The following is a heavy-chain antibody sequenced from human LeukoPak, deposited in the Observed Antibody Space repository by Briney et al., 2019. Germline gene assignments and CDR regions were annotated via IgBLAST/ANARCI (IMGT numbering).Heavy chain of an antibody. Sequence: GASVKVSCKASGYTFTNYDINWVRQATGQGLEWMGWTNPNSGNTGYAQKFQGRVTITRDTSIGTAYMELSSLSSEDTAVYYCARRSDYYDSSAYYYWGQGTLVTVSS. J-gene: IGHJ4*02. CDR1: GYTFTNYD. D-gene: IGHD3-22*01. CDR3: ARRSDYYDSSAYYY. CDR2: TNPNSGNT. V-gene: IGHV1-8*03.